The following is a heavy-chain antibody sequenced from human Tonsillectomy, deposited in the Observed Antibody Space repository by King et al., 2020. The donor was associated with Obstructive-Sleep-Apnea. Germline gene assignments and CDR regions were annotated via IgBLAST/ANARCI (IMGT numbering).Heavy chain of an antibody. CDR2: IIPILGIA. CDR1: GGTFSSYA. D-gene: IGHD4-23*01. V-gene: IGHV1-69*10. J-gene: IGHJ6*02. Sequence: VQLVQSGAEVKKPGSSVKVSCKASGGTFSSYAISWVRQAPGQGLEWMGGIIPILGIANYAQKFQGRVTITADKSTSTAYMELSSLRSEDTAVYYCARWEIPPNDYGGNSGAGSYYYYGMDVWGQGTTVTVSS. CDR3: ARWEIPPNDYGGNSGAGSYYYYGMDV.